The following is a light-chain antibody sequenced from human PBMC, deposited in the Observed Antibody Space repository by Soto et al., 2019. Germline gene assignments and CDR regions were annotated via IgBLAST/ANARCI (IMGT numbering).Light chain of an antibody. Sequence: DIQLTQSPSFLSASVGDRVTITCRASQGISSYLAWYQQRPGKAPKVLIYAASTLQSGVPSRFSGSGSGMEFTLTISSLQPEDFGTYYCQQLNSYPLTFGGGTKVDIK. CDR2: AAS. V-gene: IGKV1-9*01. J-gene: IGKJ4*01. CDR1: QGISSY. CDR3: QQLNSYPLT.